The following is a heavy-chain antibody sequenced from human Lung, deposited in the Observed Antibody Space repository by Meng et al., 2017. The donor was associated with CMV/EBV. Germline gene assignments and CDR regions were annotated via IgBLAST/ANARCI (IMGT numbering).Heavy chain of an antibody. V-gene: IGHV3-48*03. CDR1: GLTFSNYE. CDR3: ASGHCSVTGCYTGEV. CDR2: ISSSDNSI. D-gene: IGHD2-2*02. Sequence: GGSXRLXCTVSGLTFSNYEMNWVRQAPGKGLEWVSFISSSDNSIYYADSVQGRFTISRDNAKNSLYLQMNSLRAEDTAVYYCASGHCSVTGCYTGEVWGRGXLVTVSS. J-gene: IGHJ4*02.